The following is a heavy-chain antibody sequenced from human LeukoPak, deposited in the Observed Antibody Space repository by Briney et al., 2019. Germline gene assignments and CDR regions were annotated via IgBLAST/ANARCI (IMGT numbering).Heavy chain of an antibody. Sequence: PSETLSLTCAVYGGSFSGYYWSWIRQPPGKGLEWIGEINHSGSTNYNPSLKSRVTISVDTSKNHFSLKLSSVTAADTAVYYCARGRSSLPTYYYYYGIDVWGQGTTVTVSS. CDR3: ARGRSSLPTYYYYYGIDV. CDR1: GGSFSGYY. CDR2: INHSGST. J-gene: IGHJ6*02. V-gene: IGHV4-34*01.